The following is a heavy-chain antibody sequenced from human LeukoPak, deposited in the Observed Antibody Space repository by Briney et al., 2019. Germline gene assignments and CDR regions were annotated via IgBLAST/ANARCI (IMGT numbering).Heavy chain of an antibody. CDR3: ARGGSDGHYFNY. CDR2: ISRSGSTI. D-gene: IGHD1-26*01. Sequence: GGSLRLSCAGSGFTFSTYSMNWVRYTPGKGLEWISYISRSGSTIYYAEPVRGRFTISRDNAKSSLYMQMNSLRDEDTAVYYCARGGSDGHYFNYWGQGSLVTVSS. J-gene: IGHJ4*02. CDR1: GFTFSTYS. V-gene: IGHV3-48*02.